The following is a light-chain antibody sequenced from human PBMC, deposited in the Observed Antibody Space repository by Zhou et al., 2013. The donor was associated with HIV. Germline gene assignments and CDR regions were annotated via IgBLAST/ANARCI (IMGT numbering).Light chain of an antibody. Sequence: DIQMTQSPSTLSASVGDRVTITCRASQSISSWLAWYQQKPGKAPRLLIYKASSLESGVPARFSGSGSGTEFTLTISSLQPEDFAIYYCLQHNSYPWTFGQGTKVEI. V-gene: IGKV1-5*03. CDR2: KAS. J-gene: IGKJ1*01. CDR3: LQHNSYPWT. CDR1: QSISSW.